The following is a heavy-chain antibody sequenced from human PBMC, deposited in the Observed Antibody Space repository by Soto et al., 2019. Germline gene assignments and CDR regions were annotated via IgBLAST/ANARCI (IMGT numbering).Heavy chain of an antibody. V-gene: IGHV4-34*01. CDR1: GGSFSGYY. J-gene: IGHJ4*02. D-gene: IGHD2-21*01. CDR2: INHSGST. CDR3: ARGARVYPIPDY. Sequence: QVQLQQWGAGLLKPSETLSLTCAVYGGSFSGYYWSWIRQPPGKGLEWIGEINHSGSTNYNPSLKSRVTISVDTSKNQFSLKLSSVTAADTAVYYCARGARVYPIPDYWGQGTLVTVSS.